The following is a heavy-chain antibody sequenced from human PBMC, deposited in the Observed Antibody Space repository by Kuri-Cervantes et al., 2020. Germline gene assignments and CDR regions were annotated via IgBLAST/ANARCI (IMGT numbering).Heavy chain of an antibody. Sequence: SETLSLTCTVSGGSISSYYWSWIRQPAGKGLEWIGRIYYSGSTYYNPSLKSRVTISVDTSKNQFSLKLSSVTAADTAVYYCARDEPGVRYFDWLRDYYYYYGMDVWGQGTTVTVSS. J-gene: IGHJ6*02. D-gene: IGHD3-9*01. CDR2: IYYSGST. V-gene: IGHV4-4*07. CDR3: ARDEPGVRYFDWLRDYYYYYGMDV. CDR1: GGSISSYY.